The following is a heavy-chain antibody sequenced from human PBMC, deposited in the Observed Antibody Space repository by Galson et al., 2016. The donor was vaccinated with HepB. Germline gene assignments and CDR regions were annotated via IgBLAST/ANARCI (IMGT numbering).Heavy chain of an antibody. Sequence: SLRLSCAASGFTFSNYIINWVRQAPGKGLEWVSSITNSSTYIYYADSVKGRFTISRDNAKNSLYLEMNSLRDEDTAVYYCARDDYFRLGYWGQGTLVTVSS. CDR3: ARDDYFRLGY. CDR1: GFTFSNYI. V-gene: IGHV3-21*01. J-gene: IGHJ4*02. D-gene: IGHD3-16*01. CDR2: ITNSSTYI.